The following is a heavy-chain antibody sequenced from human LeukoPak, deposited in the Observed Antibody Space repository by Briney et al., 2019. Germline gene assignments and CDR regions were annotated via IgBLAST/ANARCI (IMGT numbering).Heavy chain of an antibody. V-gene: IGHV3-30*18. CDR1: GFTFSSYG. J-gene: IGHJ4*02. Sequence: GGSLRLSCAASGFTFSSYGMHWVRQAPGKGLEWVAVIPYDGSNKYYADSVKGRFTISRDNSKNTLYLQMNSLRAEDTAVYYCAKDRSSGPFDYWGQGTLVTVSS. D-gene: IGHD6-19*01. CDR2: IPYDGSNK. CDR3: AKDRSSGPFDY.